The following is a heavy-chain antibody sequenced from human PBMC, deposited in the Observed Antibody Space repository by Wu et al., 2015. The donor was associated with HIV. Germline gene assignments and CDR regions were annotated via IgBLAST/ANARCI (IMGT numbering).Heavy chain of an antibody. D-gene: IGHD3-16*01. Sequence: QVQLVQSGAEVKKPGASVKVSCKASGYTFTSYGISWVRQAPGQGLEWMGWISAYNGNTNYAQKLQGRVTMTTDTSTNTVNMQLGTLTSEDTAVYFCNRGMQRWVNDAFDIWGQGTMVTVSS. CDR3: NRGMQRWVNDAFDI. CDR1: GYTFTSYG. J-gene: IGHJ3*02. V-gene: IGHV1-18*01. CDR2: ISAYNGNT.